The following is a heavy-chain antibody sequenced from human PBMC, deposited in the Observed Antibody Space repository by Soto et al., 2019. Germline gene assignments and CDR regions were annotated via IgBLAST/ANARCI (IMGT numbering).Heavy chain of an antibody. CDR3: ASSIN. CDR2: IWYDGSNK. V-gene: IGHV3-33*03. CDR1: GFPFSSYG. J-gene: IGHJ4*02. Sequence: GGSLRLSCAASGFPFSSYGMHWVRQAPGKGLDWVGVIWYDGSNKDYEESVKGRFTISRDNSKNMLYLQMNSLRADDSAVYYCASSINWGQGTLVTVSS.